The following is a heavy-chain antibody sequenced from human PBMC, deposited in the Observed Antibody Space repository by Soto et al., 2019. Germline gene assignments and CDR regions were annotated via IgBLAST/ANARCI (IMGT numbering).Heavy chain of an antibody. J-gene: IGHJ3*01. Sequence: SETLSVTCTVADGSISNYYWSWIRQPPGKGLEWIGYAYYGGNTNYNPSLKSRVSISVDTSKSPFALKLNSVTVADTAVYYCAKHLSAWLRMRVLDFWGRGTRVTVSS. CDR2: AYYGGNT. CDR1: DGSISNYY. CDR3: AKHLSAWLRMRVLDF. D-gene: IGHD5-12*01. V-gene: IGHV4-59*08.